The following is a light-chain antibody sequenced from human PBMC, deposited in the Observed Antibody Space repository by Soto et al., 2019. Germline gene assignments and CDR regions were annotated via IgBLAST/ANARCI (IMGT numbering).Light chain of an antibody. J-gene: IGLJ2*01. Sequence: QSVLTQPPSVSRAPGQRVTISCTVSGSTFGAGSDVHWYQQVPGTAPKLLISYNTNRPSGVPDRFSGSKSGTSASLAISGLQPEDEADYYCQCYDSSLTVLFGGGTKLTVL. CDR2: YNT. V-gene: IGLV1-40*01. CDR3: QCYDSSLTVL. CDR1: GSTFGAGSD.